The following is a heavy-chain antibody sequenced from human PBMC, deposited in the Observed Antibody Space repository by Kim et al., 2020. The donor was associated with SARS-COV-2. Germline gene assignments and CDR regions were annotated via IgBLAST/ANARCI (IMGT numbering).Heavy chain of an antibody. Sequence: GGSLRLSCAASGFTFSSYGMHWVRQAPGKGLEWVAVIWYDGSNKYYADSVKGRFTISRDNSKNTLYLQMNSLRAEDTALYYCAREGHGAYPDYWGQGTLVTVSS. V-gene: IGHV3-33*01. D-gene: IGHD2-8*01. CDR1: GFTFSSYG. CDR3: AREGHGAYPDY. J-gene: IGHJ4*02. CDR2: IWYDGSNK.